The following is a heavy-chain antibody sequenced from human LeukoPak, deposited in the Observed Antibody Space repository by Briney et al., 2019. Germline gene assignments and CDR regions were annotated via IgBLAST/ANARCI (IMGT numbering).Heavy chain of an antibody. J-gene: IGHJ6*03. CDR2: IHSTGDST. Sequence: GGSLRLSCAASGFTFSSYAMNWVRQAPGKGLEWVSAIHSTGDSTFYANSVKGRFTISRDNSKNTLYLRMNSLRAEDTAVYYCAKQLRYFDWVDYYYMDVWGKGTTVTISS. D-gene: IGHD3-9*01. V-gene: IGHV3-23*01. CDR1: GFTFSSYA. CDR3: AKQLRYFDWVDYYYMDV.